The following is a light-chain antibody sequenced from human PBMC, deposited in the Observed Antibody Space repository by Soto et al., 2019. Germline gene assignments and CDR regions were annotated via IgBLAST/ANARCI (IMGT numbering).Light chain of an antibody. J-gene: IGKJ1*01. CDR2: AAS. CDR1: QGIRND. CDR3: LQDYNYPRT. Sequence: AIPMTQSPSSLSASVGDRVTITCRASQGIRNDLGWYQQKPGNAPKLLIYAASSLQSGVPSRFSGSGSGTDFTLTISSLQPEDFATYYCLQDYNYPRTFGQGTKVEIK. V-gene: IGKV1-6*01.